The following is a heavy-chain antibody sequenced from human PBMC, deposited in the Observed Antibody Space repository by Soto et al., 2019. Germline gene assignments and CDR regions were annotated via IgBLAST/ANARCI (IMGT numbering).Heavy chain of an antibody. CDR2: IYDRGNT. Sequence: PXESLSLTFAVSHFSVSSDPFYWAWIRQHPGKGLEWVWYIYDRGNTYYRPSLTSRVSISIDTAQKQFSLRLNSGTAADTAVYYCARAGDGSSDFDPWGQGTLVTVSS. J-gene: IGHJ4*01. CDR3: ARAGDGSSDFDP. D-gene: IGHD6-13*01. CDR1: HFSVSSDPFY. V-gene: IGHV4-31*11.